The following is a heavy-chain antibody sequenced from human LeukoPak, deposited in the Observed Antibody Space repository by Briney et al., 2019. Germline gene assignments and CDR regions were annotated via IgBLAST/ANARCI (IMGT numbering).Heavy chain of an antibody. CDR2: INSDGSST. CDR1: GFTFSSYW. V-gene: IGHV3-74*01. Sequence: PGGSLRLSCAASGFTFSSYWMHWVRQAPGKGLVWVSRINSDGSSTSYADSVKGRFTISRDNAKNTLYLQMNSLRAEDTAVYYRARGVVVTAPTRGWFDPWGQGTLVAVSS. J-gene: IGHJ5*02. D-gene: IGHD2-21*02. CDR3: ARGVVVTAPTRGWFDP.